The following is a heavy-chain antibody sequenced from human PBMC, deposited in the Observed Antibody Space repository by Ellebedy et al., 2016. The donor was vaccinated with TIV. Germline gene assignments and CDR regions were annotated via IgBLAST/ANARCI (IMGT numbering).Heavy chain of an antibody. CDR2: ISGSGGRS. CDR1: GFTFSNYA. D-gene: IGHD6-19*01. V-gene: IGHV3-23*01. CDR3: AKDGTEKTIAVAGTDDAFDI. J-gene: IGHJ3*02. Sequence: GGSLRLSXAASGFTFSNYAMSWVRQAPRKGLEWVSGISGSGGRSYYADSVKGRFTISRDNSKNTLYLQMKSLRAEDTAVYYCAKDGTEKTIAVAGTDDAFDIWGQGTMVTVSS.